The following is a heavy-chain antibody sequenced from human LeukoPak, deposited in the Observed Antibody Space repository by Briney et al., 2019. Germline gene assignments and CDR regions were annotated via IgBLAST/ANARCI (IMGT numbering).Heavy chain of an antibody. CDR2: IYYSGST. V-gene: IGHV4-38-2*02. CDR1: GDSISGYY. CDR3: ARDTQEMATIQGLGMDV. Sequence: SETLSLTCTVSGDSISGYYWSWIRQPPGKGPEWIGSIYYSGSTYYNPSLKSRVTISVDTSKNQFSLKLSSVTAADTAVYYCARDTQEMATIQGLGMDVWGQGTTVTVSS. J-gene: IGHJ6*02. D-gene: IGHD5-24*01.